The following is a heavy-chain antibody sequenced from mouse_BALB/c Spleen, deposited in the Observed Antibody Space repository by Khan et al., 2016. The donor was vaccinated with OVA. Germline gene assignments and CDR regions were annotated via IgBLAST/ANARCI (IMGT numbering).Heavy chain of an antibody. CDR1: GFTFSSYS. V-gene: IGHV5-6-4*01. Sequence: EVELVESGGGLVKPGGSLRLSCEASGFTFSSYSMSWVRQTPGKRLEWVATITSGGSYTNYQDSVQGRFTISRDNAKNTLYLQMSSLKSEDTAIYYCTRDRNYYGSSFYFDYWGQGTTLTVSS. CDR3: TRDRNYYGSSFYFDY. CDR2: ITSGGSYT. D-gene: IGHD1-1*01. J-gene: IGHJ2*01.